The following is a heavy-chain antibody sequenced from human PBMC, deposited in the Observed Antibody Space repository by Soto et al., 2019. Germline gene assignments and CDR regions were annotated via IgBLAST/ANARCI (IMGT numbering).Heavy chain of an antibody. V-gene: IGHV1-69*01. J-gene: IGHJ4*02. D-gene: IGHD3-22*01. CDR3: ARGYDSSGYYPFSY. CDR1: GGTFSSYA. CDR2: IIPIFGTA. Sequence: QVQLVQSGAEVKKPGSSVKVSCKASGGTFSSYAISWVRQAPGQGLEWMGGIIPIFGTANYAQKFQGRVTIPADESTSTAYMELSSLRSDDTAVYYCARGYDSSGYYPFSYWGQGTLVTVSS.